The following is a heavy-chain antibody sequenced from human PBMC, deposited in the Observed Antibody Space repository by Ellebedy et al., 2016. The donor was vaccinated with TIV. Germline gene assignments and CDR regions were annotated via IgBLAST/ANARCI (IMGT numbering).Heavy chain of an antibody. CDR1: GYTFTSYA. V-gene: IGHV1-3*01. Sequence: AASVKVSCKASGYTFTSYAMHWVRQAPGQRLEWMGWINAGNGNTKYSQKFQGRVTITRDTSASTAYMALSSLRSEDTAVYYCARVKWELPFDYWGHGTPVTVSS. CDR3: ARVKWELPFDY. CDR2: INAGNGNT. J-gene: IGHJ4*01. D-gene: IGHD1-26*01.